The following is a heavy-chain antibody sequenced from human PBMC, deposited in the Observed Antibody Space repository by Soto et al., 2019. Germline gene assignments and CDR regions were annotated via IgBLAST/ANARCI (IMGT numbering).Heavy chain of an antibody. CDR2: INSDGSST. CDR3: ARVSYSSGWYKGMDV. Sequence: GGSLRLSCAASGFTFSSYWMHWVRQAPGKGLVWVSRINSDGSSTSYADSVKGRFTISRDNAKNTLYLQMNSLRAEDTAVYYCARVSYSSGWYKGMDVWGQGTTVTVSS. V-gene: IGHV3-74*01. CDR1: GFTFSSYW. D-gene: IGHD6-19*01. J-gene: IGHJ6*02.